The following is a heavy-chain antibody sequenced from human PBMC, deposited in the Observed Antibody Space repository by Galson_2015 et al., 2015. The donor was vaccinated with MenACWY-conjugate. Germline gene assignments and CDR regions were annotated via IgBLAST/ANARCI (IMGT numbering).Heavy chain of an antibody. Sequence: SLRLSCAASGFSFSSYSISWVRQAPGKGLEWVSSISSLGRYIFYADSLRGRFTISRDNAKNSLYLQVNSLRADDTAVYYCARVGSVGDYYYYMDVWGKGTTVTVSS. CDR3: ARVGSVGDYYYYMDV. CDR1: GFSFSSYS. D-gene: IGHD3-10*01. V-gene: IGHV3-21*01. CDR2: ISSLGRYI. J-gene: IGHJ6*03.